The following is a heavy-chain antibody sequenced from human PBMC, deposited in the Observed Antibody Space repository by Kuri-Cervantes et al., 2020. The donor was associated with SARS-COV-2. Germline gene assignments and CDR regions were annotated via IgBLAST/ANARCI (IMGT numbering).Heavy chain of an antibody. CDR2: IYHSGST. J-gene: IGHJ6*03. V-gene: IGHV4-38-2*02. CDR1: GYSISSGYY. D-gene: IGHD3-3*01. Sequence: SETLSLTCTVSGYSISSGYYWGWIRQPPGKGLEWIGSIYHSGSTYYNPSLKSRVTISVDTSKNQFSLKLSSVTAADTAVYYCAREFPQGRIFGVVPTRYYYYYYMDVWGKGTTVTVSS. CDR3: AREFPQGRIFGVVPTRYYYYYYMDV.